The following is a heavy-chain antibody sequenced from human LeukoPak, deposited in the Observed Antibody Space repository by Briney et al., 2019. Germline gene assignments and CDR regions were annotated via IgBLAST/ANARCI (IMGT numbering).Heavy chain of an antibody. CDR2: ISTTGST. D-gene: IGHD1-7*01. CDR1: GGSISSYY. CDR3: ARSPSTIGWNWGYYFDF. J-gene: IGHJ4*02. Sequence: SETLSLTCTVSGGSISSYYWSWIRQPAGRDLEWIGRISTTGSTYFNPSLQSRVRMSVDSSKTHFSLRLSSVTAADTAVYYCARSPSTIGWNWGYYFDFWGQGHLVTVSS. V-gene: IGHV4-4*07.